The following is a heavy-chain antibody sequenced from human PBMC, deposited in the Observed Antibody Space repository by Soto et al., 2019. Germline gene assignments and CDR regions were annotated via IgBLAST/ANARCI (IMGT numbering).Heavy chain of an antibody. Sequence: PWGSLRLSCAASGFTFSSYWMHWVRQAPGKGLEWVSSMGGSGRSTYYTDSVKGRFTISRDNSKSTLYLQMTSLRAEDTAVYYCAKAPPGSSWFGYFDCWGQGTLVTVSS. CDR2: MGGSGRST. CDR1: GFTFSSYW. D-gene: IGHD6-13*01. J-gene: IGHJ4*02. V-gene: IGHV3-23*01. CDR3: AKAPPGSSWFGYFDC.